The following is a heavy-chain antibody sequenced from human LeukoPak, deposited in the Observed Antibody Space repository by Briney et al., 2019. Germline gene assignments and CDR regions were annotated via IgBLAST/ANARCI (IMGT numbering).Heavy chain of an antibody. V-gene: IGHV3-48*03. J-gene: IGHJ4*02. CDR2: ISSSGSTI. D-gene: IGHD3-22*01. Sequence: PGGSLRLSCAASGFTFSSYEMNWVRQAPGKGLEWVSYISSSGSTIYYADSVKGRFTISRDNAKNSLYLQMNSLRAEDTAVYYCVRGNTPLWLGSVYCYDSSGYYFDYWGQGTQVTVSS. CDR1: GFTFSSYE. CDR3: VRGNTPLWLGSVYCYDSSGYYFDY.